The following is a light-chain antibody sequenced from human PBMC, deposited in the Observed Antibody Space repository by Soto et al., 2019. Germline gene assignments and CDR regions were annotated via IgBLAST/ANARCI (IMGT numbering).Light chain of an antibody. CDR3: QQSYNTVT. CDR1: QSISSF. Sequence: DIQMTQSPSSLSASVGDRVTITCRASQSISSFLNWYQQKPGKAPKLLIYAASTLQSGVPSRFSGSGSGTDFTLTISSLQPEDFATYYCQQSYNTVTFGGGTKVEIK. V-gene: IGKV1-39*01. J-gene: IGKJ4*01. CDR2: AAS.